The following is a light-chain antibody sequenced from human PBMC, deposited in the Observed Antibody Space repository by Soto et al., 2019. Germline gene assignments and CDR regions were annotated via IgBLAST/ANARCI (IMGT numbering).Light chain of an antibody. J-gene: IGKJ1*01. CDR3: QQYNDWPRT. CDR2: GAS. V-gene: IGKV3-15*01. Sequence: EVVMTQSPATLSVSPGERSTLSCISSQSFSSSYLAWYQQKRGQAPRLLIYGASSRATGIPARFSGSGSGTEFTLTISSLQSEDFAVYYCQQYNDWPRTFGQGTKVDI. CDR1: QSFSSSY.